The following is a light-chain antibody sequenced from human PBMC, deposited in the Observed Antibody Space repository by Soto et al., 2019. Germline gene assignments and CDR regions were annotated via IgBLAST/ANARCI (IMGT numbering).Light chain of an antibody. CDR2: GAS. CDR1: QSVSSN. Sequence: EIVMTQSPATLSVSPGERATLSCRASQSVSSNLAWYQQKPGQAPRLLIYGASTRATGIPARFSGSGSGTEVTLPIRSLQSEDYAGYYCQQYNNWPYTFGQGTKLEIK. CDR3: QQYNNWPYT. J-gene: IGKJ2*01. V-gene: IGKV3-15*01.